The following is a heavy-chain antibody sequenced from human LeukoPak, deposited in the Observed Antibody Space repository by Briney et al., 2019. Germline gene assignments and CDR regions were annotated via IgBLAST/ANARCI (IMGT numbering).Heavy chain of an antibody. CDR2: ISGSGGST. Sequence: GSLRLSCAASGFTFSSYAMSWVRQAPGKGLEWVSAISGSGGSTYYADSVKGRFTIARDNAKNSLYLQMNSLRAEDTAVYYCARDRRYNWFDPWGQGTLVTVSS. CDR3: ARDRRYNWFDP. J-gene: IGHJ5*02. CDR1: GFTFSSYA. V-gene: IGHV3-23*01. D-gene: IGHD3-16*02.